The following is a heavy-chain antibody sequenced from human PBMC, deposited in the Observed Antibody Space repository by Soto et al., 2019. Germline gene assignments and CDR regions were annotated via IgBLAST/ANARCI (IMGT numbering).Heavy chain of an antibody. J-gene: IGHJ4*02. V-gene: IGHV5-10-1*01. CDR3: ARSDSYCTTTTFPDY. D-gene: IGHD2-8*01. CDR1: GNSFTSSW. CDR2: IDPSDSYT. Sequence: GESLKISCKGSGNSFTSSWINWLRQMPGKGLEWMGRIDPSDSYTKYSPSFQGHVTISADKSISTAYLQWSSLKASDTAMYYCARSDSYCTTTTFPDYWGQGTLVTVSS.